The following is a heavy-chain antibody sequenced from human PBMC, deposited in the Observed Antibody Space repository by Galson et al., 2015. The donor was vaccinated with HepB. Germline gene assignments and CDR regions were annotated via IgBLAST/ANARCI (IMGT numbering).Heavy chain of an antibody. Sequence: SLRLSCAASGFTFSSYAMSWVRQAPGKGLEWVSAISGSGGSTYYADSVKGRFTISRDNSKNTPYLQMNSLRAEDTAVYYCAKHRGRIAAAGTGWGQGTLVTVSS. V-gene: IGHV3-23*01. CDR1: GFTFSSYA. CDR2: ISGSGGST. J-gene: IGHJ4*02. CDR3: AKHRGRIAAAGTG. D-gene: IGHD6-13*01.